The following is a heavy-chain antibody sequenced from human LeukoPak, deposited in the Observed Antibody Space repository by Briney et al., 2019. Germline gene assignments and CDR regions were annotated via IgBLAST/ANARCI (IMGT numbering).Heavy chain of an antibody. CDR1: GFTFSSYE. D-gene: IGHD2-15*01. CDR2: ISTSGSTK. Sequence: GGSLRLSCAASGFTFSSYEMNWVRQAPGKGLEWVSYISTSGSTKYYADSVKGRFTISRDNAKNSLYLQMNSLRAEDTAVYYCARDIASCSDTTCYDIRFDSWGQGTLVTVSS. J-gene: IGHJ5*01. CDR3: ARDIASCSDTTCYDIRFDS. V-gene: IGHV3-48*03.